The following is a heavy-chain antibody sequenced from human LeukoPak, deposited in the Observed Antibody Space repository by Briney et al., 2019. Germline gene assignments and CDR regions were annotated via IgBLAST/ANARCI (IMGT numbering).Heavy chain of an antibody. CDR3: ARAGRGLRYFDWLTYDY. D-gene: IGHD3-9*01. CDR2: ISYDGSNK. Sequence: GGSLRLSCAASGFTFSSYAMHWVRQAPGKGLEWVAVISYDGSNKYYADSVKGRFTVSRDNAKNSVYLQMNSLRAEDTAVYYCARAGRGLRYFDWLTYDYWDQGTLVTVSS. V-gene: IGHV3-30*04. J-gene: IGHJ4*02. CDR1: GFTFSSYA.